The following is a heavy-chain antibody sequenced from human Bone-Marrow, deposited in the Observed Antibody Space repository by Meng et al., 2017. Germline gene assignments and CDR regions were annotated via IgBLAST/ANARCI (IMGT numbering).Heavy chain of an antibody. CDR2: LNRDETTI. CDR3: VRDFGGESDL. V-gene: IGHV3-74*01. J-gene: IGHJ5*02. CDR1: GFNLSSYW. D-gene: IGHD3-10*01. Sequence: EVQLVESGGGLVQPGGSLRLSCVASGFNLSSYWMHWVRQTPGNGLVWVSRLNRDETTISHAGSVMGRFTISRDVATNTLFLQMNSLSAEDTALYYCVRDFGGESDLWGQGTLVTVSS.